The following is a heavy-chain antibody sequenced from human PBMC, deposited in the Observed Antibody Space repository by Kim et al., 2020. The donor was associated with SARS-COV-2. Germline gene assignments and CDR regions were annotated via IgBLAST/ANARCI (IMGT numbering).Heavy chain of an antibody. V-gene: IGHV4-31*03. D-gene: IGHD6-13*01. CDR3: ARRAYSSRKPYYFDY. CDR1: GGSISSGGYY. J-gene: IGHJ4*02. Sequence: SQTLSLTCTVSGGSISSGGYYWSWIRQHPGKGLEWIGYIYYSGSTYYNPSLKSRVTISVDTSKNQFSLKLSSVTAADTAVYYCARRAYSSRKPYYFDYWGQGTLVTVSS. CDR2: IYYSGST.